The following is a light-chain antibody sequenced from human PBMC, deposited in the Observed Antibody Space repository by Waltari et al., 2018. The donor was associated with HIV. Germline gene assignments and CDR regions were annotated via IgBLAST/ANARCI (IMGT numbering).Light chain of an antibody. V-gene: IGLV2-18*02. CDR3: SSYTSSNTWV. CDR2: EVT. J-gene: IGLJ3*02. Sequence: QSALTQPPSVSGSPGQSVAISCTGTSSDLGTYNRFSWYQQPPGTAPKLMIYEVTNRPSGVPDRFSGSKSGNTASLTISGLQAEDEGDYYCSSYTSSNTWVFGGGTKLTVL. CDR1: SSDLGTYNR.